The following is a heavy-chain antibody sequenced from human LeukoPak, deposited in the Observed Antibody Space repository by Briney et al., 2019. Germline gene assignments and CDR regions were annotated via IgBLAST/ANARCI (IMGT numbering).Heavy chain of an antibody. V-gene: IGHV3-7*01. J-gene: IGHJ6*04. Sequence: GGSLRLSCAASGFTFSSYWMSWVRQAPGKGLEWVANIRQDGSEKYYVDSVKGRFTISRDNAKNSLYLQMNSLRAEDTAVYYCARAPVWYSYYDADVWGKGTTVTVSS. CDR3: ARAPVWYSYYDADV. CDR1: GFTFSSYW. D-gene: IGHD3-16*01. CDR2: IRQDGSEK.